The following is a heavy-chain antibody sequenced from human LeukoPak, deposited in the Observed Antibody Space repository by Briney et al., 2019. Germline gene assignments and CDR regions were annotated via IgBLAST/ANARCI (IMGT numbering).Heavy chain of an antibody. CDR3: AGAGYTSTDWFDP. V-gene: IGHV5-51*01. CDR2: IYPGDSDT. CDR1: GYSFTTYW. D-gene: IGHD6-19*01. J-gene: IGHJ5*02. Sequence: GESLKISCKGSGYSFTTYWIAWVRQMPGKGLEWMGIIYPGDSDTRYSPSFQGQVTISADKSISTAYLQWRSLKASDTAIYYCAGAGYTSTDWFDPWGQGTLVTVSS.